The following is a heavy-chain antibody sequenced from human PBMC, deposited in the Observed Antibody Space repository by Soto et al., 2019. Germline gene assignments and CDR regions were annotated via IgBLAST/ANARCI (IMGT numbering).Heavy chain of an antibody. V-gene: IGHV1-8*02. Sequence: ASVKVSCKASGYTFTSYGISWVRQAPGQGLEWMGWINPNSGNTGYAQKFQGRVTMTRNTSISTAYMELSSLRSEDTAVYYCARGLQWDFDYWGQGTLVTVSS. J-gene: IGHJ4*02. CDR1: GYTFTSYG. CDR3: ARGLQWDFDY. D-gene: IGHD1-26*01. CDR2: INPNSGNT.